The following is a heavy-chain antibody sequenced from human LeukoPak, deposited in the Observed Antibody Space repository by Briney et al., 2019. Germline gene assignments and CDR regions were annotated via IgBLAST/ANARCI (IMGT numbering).Heavy chain of an antibody. Sequence: GGPLRLSCAASGFTFSSYSMNWVRQAPGKGLEWVSYISSSSSTIYYADSVKGRYTISRDNAKNSLYLQMNSLRAEDTAVYYCAGGRVWRGYYENFDYWGQGTLVTVSS. CDR2: ISSSSSTI. CDR1: GFTFSSYS. D-gene: IGHD3-3*01. V-gene: IGHV3-48*01. J-gene: IGHJ4*02. CDR3: AGGRVWRGYYENFDY.